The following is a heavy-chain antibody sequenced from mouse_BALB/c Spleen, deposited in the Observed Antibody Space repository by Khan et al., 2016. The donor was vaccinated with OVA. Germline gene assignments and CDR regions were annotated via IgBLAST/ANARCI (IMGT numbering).Heavy chain of an antibody. V-gene: IGHV1-7*01. Sequence: QVQLKQSGAELAKPGASVKMSCKASGYTFTSYWMHWVKQRPGQGLEWIGYINPSTGYTEYNQRFKDKATLTADKSSSTVYMQLSSLTSEESAVYYCANHGSSSAWLTYWGQGTLVTVSA. J-gene: IGHJ3*01. CDR2: INPSTGYT. CDR3: ANHGSSSAWLTY. CDR1: GYTFTSYW. D-gene: IGHD1-1*01.